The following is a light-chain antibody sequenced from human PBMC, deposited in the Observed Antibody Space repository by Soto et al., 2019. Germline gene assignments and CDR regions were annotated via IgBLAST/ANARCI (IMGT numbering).Light chain of an antibody. CDR3: QQYNTWPPIT. Sequence: EIVMTQSPATLSVCPGERATLSCRAIQSVSNNYLAWYQQKPGQAPRLLIYGASSRATGIPDRFSGGGSGTDFTLTISRLEPEDFAVYYCQQYNTWPPITFGQGTRLEIK. V-gene: IGKV3-20*01. CDR2: GAS. CDR1: QSVSNNY. J-gene: IGKJ5*01.